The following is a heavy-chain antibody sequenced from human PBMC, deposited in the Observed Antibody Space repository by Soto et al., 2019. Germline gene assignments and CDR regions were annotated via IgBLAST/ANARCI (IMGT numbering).Heavy chain of an antibody. J-gene: IGHJ4*02. V-gene: IGHV1-18*01. CDR2: ISAYNGNT. Sequence: ASVKVSCKASGYTFTSYGISWVRQAPGQGLEWMGWISAYNGNTNYAQKLQGRVTMTTDTSTSTAYMELRSLRSDDTAVYYCARVGVPGIAAAGTGDFDYWGQGTLVTVSS. CDR1: GYTFTSYG. CDR3: ARVGVPGIAAAGTGDFDY. D-gene: IGHD6-13*01.